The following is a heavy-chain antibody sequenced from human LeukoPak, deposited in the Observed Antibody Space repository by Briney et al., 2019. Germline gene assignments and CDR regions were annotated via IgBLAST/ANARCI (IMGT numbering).Heavy chain of an antibody. CDR2: IRYDGSNK. CDR1: GFTFKTYT. Sequence: GGSLRLSCAASGFTFKTYTMHWVRQAPGKGLEWVAFIRYDGSNKYYADSVKGRFTISRDNAKNSLYLQMNSLRAEDTAVYYCAREEYQLLWGQGTLVTVSS. CDR3: AREEYQLL. V-gene: IGHV3-30*02. J-gene: IGHJ4*02. D-gene: IGHD2-2*01.